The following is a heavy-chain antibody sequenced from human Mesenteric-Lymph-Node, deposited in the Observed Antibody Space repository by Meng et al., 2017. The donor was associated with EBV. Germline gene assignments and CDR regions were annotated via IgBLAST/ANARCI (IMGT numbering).Heavy chain of an antibody. Sequence: QVEQWGSGIVQASEPLSLTLPVYGESFSGSYWSWIRPPPRKGLEWIGEINYSGTTNHNPFLESRVTISVDTSKNQLSLKLTSLTAADTAVYYCARLGIGHWGQGTLVTVSS. CDR3: ARLGIGH. CDR1: GESFSGSY. J-gene: IGHJ5*02. CDR2: INYSGTT. V-gene: IGHV4-34*01.